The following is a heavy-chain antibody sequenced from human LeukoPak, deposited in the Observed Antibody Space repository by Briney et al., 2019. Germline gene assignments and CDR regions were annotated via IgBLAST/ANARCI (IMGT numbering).Heavy chain of an antibody. J-gene: IGHJ4*02. CDR3: AKGYYYDSSGYYRFDY. CDR1: GFTFSSYG. CDR2: ISYDGSNK. Sequence: GGSLRLSCAASGFTFSSYGMHWVRQAPGKGLERVAVISYDGSNKYYADSVKGRFTIPRDNSKNTLYLQMNSLRAEDTAVYYCAKGYYYDSSGYYRFDYWGQGTLVTVSS. D-gene: IGHD3-22*01. V-gene: IGHV3-30*18.